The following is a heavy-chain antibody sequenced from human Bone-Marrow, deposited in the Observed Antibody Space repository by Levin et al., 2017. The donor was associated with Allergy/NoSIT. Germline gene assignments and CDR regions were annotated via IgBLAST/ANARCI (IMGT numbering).Heavy chain of an antibody. D-gene: IGHD2-15*01. CDR1: GYSFTSYW. V-gene: IGHV5-51*01. CDR2: IYPGDSDT. J-gene: IGHJ5*02. CDR3: ARHRYCSGGSCYSYNWFDP. Sequence: GESLKISCKGSGYSFTSYWIGWVRQMPGKGLEWMGIIYPGDSDTRYSPSFQGQVTISADKSISTAYLQWSSLKASDTAMYYCARHRYCSGGSCYSYNWFDPWGQGTLVTVSS.